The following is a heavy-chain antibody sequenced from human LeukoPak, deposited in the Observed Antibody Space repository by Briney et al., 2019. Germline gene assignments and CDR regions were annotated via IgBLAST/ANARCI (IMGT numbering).Heavy chain of an antibody. CDR2: MNPNSGNT. Sequence: ASVKVSCKASGYTFTSYDINWVRQATGQGLEWMGWMNPNSGNTGYAQKFQGRVTITRNTSISTAYMELSSLRSEDTAVYYCARVYSGSYSVAFDIWGQGTMVTVSS. D-gene: IGHD1-26*01. J-gene: IGHJ3*02. CDR3: ARVYSGSYSVAFDI. V-gene: IGHV1-8*01. CDR1: GYTFTSYD.